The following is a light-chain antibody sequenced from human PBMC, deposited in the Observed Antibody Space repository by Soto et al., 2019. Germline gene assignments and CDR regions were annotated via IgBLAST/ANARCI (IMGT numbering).Light chain of an antibody. CDR1: QSVSTNQ. V-gene: IGKV3-20*01. CDR3: QVYGILPWT. Sequence: QSPGTVSVSTGDTAILSCRASQSVSTNQLAWYQYKRGQAPRLVFHSATTRANAFPSRFSASGSGTDFTLTISGLQPEDFALYYCQVYGILPWTFGQVTKVDIK. J-gene: IGKJ1*01. CDR2: SAT.